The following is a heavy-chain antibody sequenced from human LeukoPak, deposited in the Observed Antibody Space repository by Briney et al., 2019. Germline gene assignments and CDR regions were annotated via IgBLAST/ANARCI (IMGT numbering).Heavy chain of an antibody. V-gene: IGHV3-9*01. CDR1: GFTFDDYA. CDR2: ISWSSGSI. Sequence: PGRSLRLSCAASGFTFDDYAMHWVRQAPGKGLEWVSGISWSSGSIGYADSVKGRFTISRDNAKNSLYLQMNSLRAEDTALYYCAKDIVPYGVYYFDYWGQGTLVTVSS. J-gene: IGHJ4*02. D-gene: IGHD2-2*01. CDR3: AKDIVPYGVYYFDY.